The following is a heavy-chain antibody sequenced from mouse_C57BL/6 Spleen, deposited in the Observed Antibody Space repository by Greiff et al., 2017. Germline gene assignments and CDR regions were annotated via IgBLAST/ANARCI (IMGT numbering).Heavy chain of an antibody. D-gene: IGHD1-2*01. Sequence: QVQLQQPGAELVKPGASVKLSCKASGYTFTSYWMQWVKQRPGQGLEWIGEIDPSDSYTNYNQKFKGKATLTVDTSSSTAYMQLSSLTSEDSAVYYCARNGHFDYWGQGTTLTVSS. J-gene: IGHJ2*01. CDR3: ARNGHFDY. CDR1: GYTFTSYW. CDR2: IDPSDSYT. V-gene: IGHV1-50*01.